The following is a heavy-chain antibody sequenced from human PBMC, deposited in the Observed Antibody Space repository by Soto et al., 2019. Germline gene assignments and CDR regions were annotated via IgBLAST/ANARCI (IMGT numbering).Heavy chain of an antibody. CDR2: IYYSGST. CDR1: GGSISSGGYY. Sequence: ASETLSLTCTVSGGSISSGGYYWSWIRQHPGKGLEWIGCIYYSGSTYYNPSLKSRVTISVDTSKNQFSLKLSPVTAADTAVYYCARRGSGSYSDYWGQGTLVTVSS. J-gene: IGHJ4*02. V-gene: IGHV4-39*01. D-gene: IGHD3-10*01. CDR3: ARRGSGSYSDY.